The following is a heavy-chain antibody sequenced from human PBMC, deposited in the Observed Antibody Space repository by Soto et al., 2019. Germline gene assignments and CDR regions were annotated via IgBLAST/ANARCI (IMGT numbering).Heavy chain of an antibody. V-gene: IGHV1-18*01. D-gene: IGHD3-16*01. CDR1: GYTFTRYG. J-gene: IGHJ6*02. CDR2: INTYNGNT. CDR3: AMVDVYVTPSPQDV. Sequence: QVQLVQSGAEVKNPGASVKVSCKASGYTFTRYGIGWARQAPGQGLEWMGWINTYNGNTNYAQNVQRRVTLTTDTSTSTAYMELRSLRSNDTAIYYCAMVDVYVTPSPQDVWGQGTTVIVPS.